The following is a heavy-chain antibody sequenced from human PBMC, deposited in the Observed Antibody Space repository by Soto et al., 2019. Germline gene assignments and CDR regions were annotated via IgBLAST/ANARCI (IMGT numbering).Heavy chain of an antibody. J-gene: IGHJ6*02. CDR1: GFTFSSYG. CDR2: IWYDGSNK. CDR3: ARDRAAAGTGIYYYYYGMDV. V-gene: IGHV3-33*01. Sequence: GGSLRLSCAASGFTFSSYGMHWVRQAPGKGLEWVAVIWYDGSNKYYADSVKGRFTISRDNSKNTLYLQMNSLRAEDTAVYYCARDRAAAGTGIYYYYYGMDVWGQGTTVTVSS. D-gene: IGHD6-13*01.